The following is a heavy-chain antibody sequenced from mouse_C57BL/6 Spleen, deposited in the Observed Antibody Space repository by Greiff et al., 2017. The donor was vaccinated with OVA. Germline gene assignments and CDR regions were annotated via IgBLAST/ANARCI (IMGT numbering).Heavy chain of an antibody. CDR2: ISSGGSYT. V-gene: IGHV5-6*02. CDR1: GFTFSSYG. CDR3: ARGAQATYYFDY. J-gene: IGHJ2*01. Sequence: EVKLVESGGDLVKPGGSLKLSCAASGFTFSSYGMSWVRQTPDKRLEWVATISSGGSYTYYPDSVKGRFTISRDNAKNTLYLQMSSLKSEDTAMYYCARGAQATYYFDYWGQGTTLTVSS. D-gene: IGHD3-2*02.